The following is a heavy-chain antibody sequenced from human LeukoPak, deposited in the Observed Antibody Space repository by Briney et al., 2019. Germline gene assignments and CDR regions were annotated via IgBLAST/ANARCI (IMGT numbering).Heavy chain of an antibody. D-gene: IGHD2-15*01. CDR2: MNPNSGNT. CDR3: ARLKPYCSGGSCYFGTLYYYYYMNV. J-gene: IGHJ6*03. V-gene: IGHV1-8*02. CDR1: GYTFTGYY. Sequence: ASVKVSCKASGYTFTGYYMHWVRQAPGQGLEWMGWMNPNSGNTGYAQKFQGRVTMTRNTSISTAYMELSSLRSEDTAVYYCARLKPYCSGGSCYFGTLYYYYYMNVWGKGTTVTVSS.